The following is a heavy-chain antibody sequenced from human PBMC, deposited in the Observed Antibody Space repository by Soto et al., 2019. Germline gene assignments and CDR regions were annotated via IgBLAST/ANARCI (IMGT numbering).Heavy chain of an antibody. CDR3: ARSTRYYYDSSGYYPFDY. D-gene: IGHD3-22*01. CDR1: GYTFTGYY. J-gene: IGHJ4*02. CDR2: INPNSGGT. Sequence: AAVRVSCKACGYTFTGYYMHWVRQAPGQGLEWMGWINPNSGGTNYAQKFQGRVTMTRDTSISTAYMELSRLRSDDTAVYYCARSTRYYYDSSGYYPFDYWGQGTLVTVSS. V-gene: IGHV1-2*02.